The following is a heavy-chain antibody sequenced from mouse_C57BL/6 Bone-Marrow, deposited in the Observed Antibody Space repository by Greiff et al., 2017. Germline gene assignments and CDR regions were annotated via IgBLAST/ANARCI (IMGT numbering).Heavy chain of an antibody. CDR2: ISSGGSYT. CDR1: GFTFSSYG. D-gene: IGHD1-1*01. CDR3: ARQGTTEVATGY. Sequence: EVKLVESGGDLVKPGGSLKLSCAASGFTFSSYGMSWVRQTPDKRLEWVATISSGGSYTYYPDSVKGRVTISKDNAKDTLYLQMSSLKSEDTAMYYCARQGTTEVATGYWGQGTTLTVSS. J-gene: IGHJ2*01. V-gene: IGHV5-6*01.